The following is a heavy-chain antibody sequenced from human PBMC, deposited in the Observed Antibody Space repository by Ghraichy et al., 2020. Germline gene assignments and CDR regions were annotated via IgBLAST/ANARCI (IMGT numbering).Heavy chain of an antibody. V-gene: IGHV3-30-3*01. CDR1: GFTFSSYH. Sequence: GGSLRLSCAASGFTFSSYHMHWVRQAPGKGLEWVTLISDHHGTDKFYADSVRGRFTISRDNSKNTLYLEMNSLRAEDTAVYYCARELAGGSPDYWGQGTLVTVFS. D-gene: IGHD1-26*01. J-gene: IGHJ4*02. CDR3: ARELAGGSPDY. CDR2: ISDHHGTDK.